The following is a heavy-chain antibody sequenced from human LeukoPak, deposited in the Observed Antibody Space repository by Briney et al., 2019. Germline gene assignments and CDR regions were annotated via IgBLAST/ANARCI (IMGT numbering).Heavy chain of an antibody. Sequence: SETLSLTCTVSGGSISSGSYYWGWIRQPPGKGLEWIGSIYYSVSTYYNPSLKSRVTISVDTSKNQFSLKLSSVTAADTAVYYCATRYSGYDLPLFDYWGQGTLVTVSS. D-gene: IGHD5-12*01. CDR1: GGSISSGSYY. CDR3: ATRYSGYDLPLFDY. J-gene: IGHJ4*02. V-gene: IGHV4-39*01. CDR2: IYYSVST.